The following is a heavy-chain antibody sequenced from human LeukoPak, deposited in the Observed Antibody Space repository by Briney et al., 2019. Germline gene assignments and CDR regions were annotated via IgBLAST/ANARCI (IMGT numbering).Heavy chain of an antibody. CDR1: GFTFSSYG. CDR3: AKEGPRGYSYGENFDY. CDR2: ISYDGSNK. V-gene: IGHV3-30*18. Sequence: GGSLRLPCAASGFTFSSYGMHWVRKVPGKGLEGVAVISYDGSNKYYADSVKGRFTISRDNSKNTLYLQMNSLRAEDTAVYYCAKEGPRGYSYGENFDYWGQGTLVTVSS. J-gene: IGHJ4*02. D-gene: IGHD5-18*01.